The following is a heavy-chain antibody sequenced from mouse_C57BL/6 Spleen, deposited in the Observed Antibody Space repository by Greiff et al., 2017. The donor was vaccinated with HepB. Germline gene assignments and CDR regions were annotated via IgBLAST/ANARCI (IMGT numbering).Heavy chain of an antibody. Sequence: VQLQESGPGLVKPSQSLSLTCSVTGYSITSGYYWNWIRQFPGNKLEWMGYISYDGSNNYNPSLKNRISITRDTSKNQFFLKLNSVTTEDTATYYCARDTPLRLWYFDVWGTGTTVTVSS. CDR1: GYSITSGYY. CDR2: ISYDGSN. J-gene: IGHJ1*03. V-gene: IGHV3-6*01. CDR3: ARDTPLRLWYFDV. D-gene: IGHD1-1*01.